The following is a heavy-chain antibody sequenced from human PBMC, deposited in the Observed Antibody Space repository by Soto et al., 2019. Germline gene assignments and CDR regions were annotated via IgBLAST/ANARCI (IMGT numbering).Heavy chain of an antibody. D-gene: IGHD3-16*01. CDR3: ARHGGYYFDY. Sequence: SETLSLSCAVYSGSFSCYYWSWIRQPPGKGLEWIGELYQGLSIIYNPSLESRVTISGDSSKNQFSLKLRSVTAADTAVYYCARHGGYYFDYWGQGTLVTVSS. J-gene: IGHJ4*02. CDR1: SGSFSCYY. V-gene: IGHV4-34*01. CDR2: LYQGLSI.